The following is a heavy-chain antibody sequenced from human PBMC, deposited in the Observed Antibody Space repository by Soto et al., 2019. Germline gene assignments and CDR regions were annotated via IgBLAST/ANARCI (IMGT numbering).Heavy chain of an antibody. CDR2: ISASGART. CDR1: GFTLSRQA. J-gene: IGHJ4*02. D-gene: IGHD5-12*01. V-gene: IGHV3-23*01. Sequence: GGSLRLSCAASGFTLSRQAMSWVRQAPGKGLEWVSAISASGARTYYADSVMGRFSISRDTSKNTLYLQINTLRVEDTAVYYCAKDQTPGYSADWAVGYYFHFWGQGTLVTVSS. CDR3: AKDQTPGYSADWAVGYYFHF.